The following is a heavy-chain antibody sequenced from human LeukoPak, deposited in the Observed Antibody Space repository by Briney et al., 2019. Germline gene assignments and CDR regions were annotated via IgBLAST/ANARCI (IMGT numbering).Heavy chain of an antibody. CDR3: SRASGVSSPFDY. J-gene: IGHJ4*02. D-gene: IGHD2-8*01. CDR2: ISSSGSTI. Sequence: GGSLRLSCAASGFTFSSYEMHWVRQAPGKGLEWVSYISSSGSTIYYADSVKGRFTISRDNAKNSLYLQMNSLRAEDTAVYYCSRASGVSSPFDYWGQGTLVPSPQ. CDR1: GFTFSSYE. V-gene: IGHV3-48*03.